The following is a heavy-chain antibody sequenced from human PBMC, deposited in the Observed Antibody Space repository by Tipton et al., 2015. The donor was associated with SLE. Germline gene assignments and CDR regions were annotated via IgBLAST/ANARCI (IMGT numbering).Heavy chain of an antibody. J-gene: IGHJ3*02. CDR2: IYHSGST. D-gene: IGHD3-22*01. CDR3: ARIWGYYDSSVYYPDAVDI. Sequence: TLSLTCSVSGYSISSGYYWGWIRQPPGKGLEWIGSIYHSGSTYYNPSLKSRVTISLDTSRSQFSLKLSSVTAADTAVYYCARIWGYYDSSVYYPDAVDIWGQAPMLTVAS. V-gene: IGHV4-38-2*01. CDR1: GYSISSGYY.